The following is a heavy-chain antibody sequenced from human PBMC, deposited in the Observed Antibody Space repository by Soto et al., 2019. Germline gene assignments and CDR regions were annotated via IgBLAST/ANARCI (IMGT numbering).Heavy chain of an antibody. Sequence: AGGSLILSFSASGFTFSSYWVHWVPPTPGKGLVWVSRINSDGSSTSYADSVKGRFTISRDNAKNTLYLQMNSLRAEDTAVYYCARGEIATILPFGYWGQGTLVTVSS. CDR1: GFTFSSYW. CDR3: ARGEIATILPFGY. J-gene: IGHJ4*02. D-gene: IGHD2-21*01. V-gene: IGHV3-74*01. CDR2: INSDGSST.